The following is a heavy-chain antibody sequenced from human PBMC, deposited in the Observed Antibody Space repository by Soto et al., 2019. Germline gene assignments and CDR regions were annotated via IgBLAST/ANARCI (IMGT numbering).Heavy chain of an antibody. V-gene: IGHV3-30*18. CDR1: GFTFSSYG. CDR2: ISYDGSNK. CDR3: AKGPGGSYYGNYFDY. J-gene: IGHJ4*02. D-gene: IGHD1-26*01. Sequence: QVQLVESGGGVVQPGRSLRLSCAASGFTFSSYGMHWVRQAPGKGLEWVAVISYDGSNKYYADSVKGRFTISRDNSKNTLYLQMNRLRAEDTAVYYCAKGPGGSYYGNYFDYWGQGTLVTVSS.